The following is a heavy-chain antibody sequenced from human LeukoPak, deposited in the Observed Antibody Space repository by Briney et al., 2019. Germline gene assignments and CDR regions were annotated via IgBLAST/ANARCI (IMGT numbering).Heavy chain of an antibody. Sequence: ASVKVSCKASGYTFTDYFMHWVRQAPGQGLEWMGWINPNSGGTNYAQKFQGRVTMTRDTSISTAYMELSRLTSDDTGVYYCARRTTTVSANWFDPWGQGTLVTVSS. V-gene: IGHV1-2*02. D-gene: IGHD4-17*01. J-gene: IGHJ5*02. CDR2: INPNSGGT. CDR3: ARRTTTVSANWFDP. CDR1: GYTFTDYF.